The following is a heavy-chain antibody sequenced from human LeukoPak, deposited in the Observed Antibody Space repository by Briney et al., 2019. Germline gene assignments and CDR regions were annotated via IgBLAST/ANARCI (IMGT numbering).Heavy chain of an antibody. CDR3: ARYCSSTSCYTRPY. V-gene: IGHV3-23*01. D-gene: IGHD2-2*02. CDR1: GFTFSSYA. Sequence: GGSLRLSCAASGFTFSSYAMSWVRQAPGKGLEWVSAISGSGGSTYYADSVKGRFTISRDNSKNTLYLQMNSLRAEDTAVYYSARYCSSTSCYTRPYWGQGTLVTVSS. J-gene: IGHJ4*02. CDR2: ISGSGGST.